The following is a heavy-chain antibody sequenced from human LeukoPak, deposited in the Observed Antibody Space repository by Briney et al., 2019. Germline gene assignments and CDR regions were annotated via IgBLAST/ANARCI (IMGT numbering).Heavy chain of an antibody. Sequence: ASVKVSCKASGYSFSGYYIHWVRQAPGPRFEWMGWINTHYGGTKYAQKFQGSGTLTTDTSISTAYMELTRLTSEDTAVYYCVKDSAVGGRLNYFDLWGQGTLVTVSS. J-gene: IGHJ5*02. CDR2: INTHYGGT. D-gene: IGHD3-16*01. V-gene: IGHV1-2*02. CDR1: GYSFSGYY. CDR3: VKDSAVGGRLNYFDL.